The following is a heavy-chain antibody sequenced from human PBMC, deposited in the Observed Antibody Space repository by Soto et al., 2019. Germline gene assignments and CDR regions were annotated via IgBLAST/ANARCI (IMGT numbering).Heavy chain of an antibody. J-gene: IGHJ4*02. CDR3: VKEMATFFFDY. CDR1: GFTFDACP. D-gene: IGHD5-12*01. CDR2: INSAGSVT. Sequence: GSLRLSCAASGFTFDACPMHWVRQAPGKGLQWVALINSAGSVTYYADSVKGRFTISRDNSKNSLYLHMNSLRTEDTAFYYCVKEMATFFFDYWGQGALVTVSS. V-gene: IGHV3-43*01.